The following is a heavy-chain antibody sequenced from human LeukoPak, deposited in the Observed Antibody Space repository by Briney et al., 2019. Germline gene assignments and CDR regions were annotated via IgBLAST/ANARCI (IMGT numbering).Heavy chain of an antibody. J-gene: IGHJ4*02. V-gene: IGHV1-46*01. CDR2: INPCGGST. CDR1: GYTFTSYY. Sequence: GASVKVSCKASGYTFTSYYTHWVRQAPGQGLEWMGLINPCGGSTSYAQKFQGRVTMTRDTSTSTVYMELSSLRSEDTAVYYCARTTVTTTGGQFDYWGQGTLVTVSS. D-gene: IGHD4-11*01. CDR3: ARTTVTTTGGQFDY.